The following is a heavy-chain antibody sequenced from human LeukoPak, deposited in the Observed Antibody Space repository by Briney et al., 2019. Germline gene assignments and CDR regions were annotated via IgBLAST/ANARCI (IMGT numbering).Heavy chain of an antibody. V-gene: IGHV3-48*03. CDR2: ISSSGSTI. CDR3: ARDSLGYYSSTSCPTRFDY. CDR1: GFTFSSYE. D-gene: IGHD2-2*01. Sequence: GGSLRLSCAASGFTFSSYEMNWVRQAPGKGLEWVSYISSSGSTIYYADSVKGRFTISRDNAKNSLYLQMNSLRAEDTAVYYCARDSLGYYSSTSCPTRFDYWGQGTLVTVSS. J-gene: IGHJ4*02.